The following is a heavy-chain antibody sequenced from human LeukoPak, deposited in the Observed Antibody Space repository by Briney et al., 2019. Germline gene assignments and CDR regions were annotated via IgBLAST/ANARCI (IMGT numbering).Heavy chain of an antibody. D-gene: IGHD5-24*01. CDR1: GFSFSDFA. Sequence: GGSLRLSCAASGFSFSDFAMNWVRQAPGKRLELVSTISGSGTYYRDSVKGRFTISRDNSRNTIYLHMNSLRAEDTALYYCAKTHGDSLFDVWGQGSLVTVSS. J-gene: IGHJ4*02. CDR2: ISGSGT. CDR3: AKTHGDSLFDV. V-gene: IGHV3-23*01.